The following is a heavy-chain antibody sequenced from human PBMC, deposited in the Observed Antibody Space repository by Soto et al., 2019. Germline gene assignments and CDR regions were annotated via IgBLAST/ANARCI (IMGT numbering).Heavy chain of an antibody. CDR2: ITYDGSNK. D-gene: IGHD1-7*01. Sequence: LXLSCPASGFNFDNYGMHWVRQAPGKGLEWVAVITYDGSNKYYADSVKGRFTISRDNSKNTLSLHLNNLKPEDTAVYHCAKDRVGGTFYTPLGFWGQGTLVTVYS. J-gene: IGHJ4*02. CDR1: GFNFDNYG. V-gene: IGHV3-30*18. CDR3: AKDRVGGTFYTPLGF.